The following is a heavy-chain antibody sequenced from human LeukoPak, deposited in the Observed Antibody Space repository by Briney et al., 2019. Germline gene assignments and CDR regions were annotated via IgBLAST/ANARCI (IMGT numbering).Heavy chain of an antibody. CDR2: IKQDGSEK. D-gene: IGHD3-10*01. Sequence: GGSLRLSCAASGFTFSSYWMSWVRQAPGKGLEWVANIKQDGSEKYYVDSVKGRFTISRDNAKNSLYLQMSSLRAEDTAVYYCARDAGSGYYYYYGMDVWGQGTTVTVSS. CDR3: ARDAGSGYYYYYGMDV. J-gene: IGHJ6*02. CDR1: GFTFSSYW. V-gene: IGHV3-7*03.